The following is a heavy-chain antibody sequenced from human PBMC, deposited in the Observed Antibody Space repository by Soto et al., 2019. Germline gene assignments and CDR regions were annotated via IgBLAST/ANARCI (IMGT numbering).Heavy chain of an antibody. V-gene: IGHV1-3*01. J-gene: IGHJ4*01. CDR2: INVANGDT. Sequence: ASVKVYCKASGYTSTAFPMHWVRQAPGQRLEWMGWINVANGDTGYSQKFQGRVTVTRDTSASTVYMELSSLTSEDTAVYYCARKDYYGAGIYYFDHWG. CDR3: ARKDYYGAGIYYFDH. D-gene: IGHD3-10*01. CDR1: GYTSTAFP.